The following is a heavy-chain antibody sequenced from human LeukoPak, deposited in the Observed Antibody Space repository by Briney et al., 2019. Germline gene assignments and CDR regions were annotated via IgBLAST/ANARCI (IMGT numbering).Heavy chain of an antibody. CDR1: GGSISSSSYY. D-gene: IGHD1-26*01. CDR2: IYYSGST. Sequence: PSETLSLTCTVSGGSISSSSYYWGWIRQPPGKGLEWIGSIYYSGSTYYNSSLKSRVTISVDTSKNQFSLKLSSVTAADTAVYYCARRIVGALAGWGQGTLVTVSS. J-gene: IGHJ4*02. CDR3: ARRIVGALAG. V-gene: IGHV4-39*01.